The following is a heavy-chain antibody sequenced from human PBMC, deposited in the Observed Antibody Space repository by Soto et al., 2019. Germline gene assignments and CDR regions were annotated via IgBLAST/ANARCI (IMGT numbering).Heavy chain of an antibody. CDR3: AHSEGSSCLREK. D-gene: IGHD6-13*01. J-gene: IGHJ4*02. CDR1: GFSLSSPGMN. Sequence: QVTLKESGPTLVKPTQTLTLTCTFSGFSLSSPGMNVGWIRQPPGNALEWLGIVYWDDDKRYNPSLKDRFTITQDTSKHPVVLTMTNMDPVDTGTYYCAHSEGSSCLREKWGQGTLVNVSS. V-gene: IGHV2-5*02. CDR2: VYWDDDK.